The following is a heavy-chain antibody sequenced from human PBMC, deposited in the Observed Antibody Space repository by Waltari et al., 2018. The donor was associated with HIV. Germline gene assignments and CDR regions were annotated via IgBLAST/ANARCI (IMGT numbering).Heavy chain of an antibody. Sequence: QLQLQESGSGLVNPSETLSLTCTVSGGSVRCSSSFWGWIRQPPGKGLEWVGRIYYTGRAYYNPALKSRVTISVDTSKNQFSLKVTSVTAADTAVYYCARHALRVGAAYWNFDLWGRGTLVTVSS. CDR2: IYYTGRA. CDR1: GGSVRCSSSF. CDR3: ARHALRVGAAYWNFDL. D-gene: IGHD1-26*01. J-gene: IGHJ2*01. V-gene: IGHV4-39*01.